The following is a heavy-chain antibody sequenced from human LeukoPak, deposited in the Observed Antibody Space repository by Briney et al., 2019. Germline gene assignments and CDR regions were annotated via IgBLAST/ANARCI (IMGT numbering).Heavy chain of an antibody. CDR2: INSDGSST. CDR3: AKGIYGSGSYYSNYYYNMDV. Sequence: GGSLRLSCAASGFTFSSYWMHWVRQAPGKGLGWVSRINSDGSSTIYADSVKGRFTISRDNSKNTLCLQMNSLRAEDTAVYYCAKGIYGSGSYYSNYYYNMDVWGKGTTVTISS. J-gene: IGHJ6*03. CDR1: GFTFSSYW. D-gene: IGHD3-10*01. V-gene: IGHV3-74*01.